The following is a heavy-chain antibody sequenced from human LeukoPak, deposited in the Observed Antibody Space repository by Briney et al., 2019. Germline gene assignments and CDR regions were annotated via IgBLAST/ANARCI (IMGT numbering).Heavy chain of an antibody. V-gene: IGHV3-66*02. CDR1: GFTVSSNY. D-gene: IGHD5-12*01. CDR3: AKDKSGGYDRNFDY. Sequence: SGGSLRLSCAASGFTVSSNYMSWVRQAPGKGLEWVSVIYSGGSTSYADSVKGRFTISRDNSKNTLYLQMNSLRAEDTAVYYCAKDKSGGYDRNFDYWGQGTLVTVSS. CDR2: IYSGGST. J-gene: IGHJ4*02.